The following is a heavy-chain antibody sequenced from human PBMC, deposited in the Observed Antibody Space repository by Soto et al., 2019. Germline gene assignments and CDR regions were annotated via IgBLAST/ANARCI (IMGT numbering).Heavy chain of an antibody. J-gene: IGHJ5*02. CDR1: GYTFIRYG. CDR3: ARDCSVGAWGWFDP. D-gene: IGHD3-10*02. V-gene: IGHV3-33*01. CDR2: IWYDGSNK. Sequence: QVQLVESGGGVVQPGMSLRLSCAASGYTFIRYGMHWVRQAPGKGLEWVAVIWYDGSNKYYADSVKGRFTISRDNSKTTVFLQMDILRVEDTALYYCARDCSVGAWGWFDPWCQGTLVSVSS.